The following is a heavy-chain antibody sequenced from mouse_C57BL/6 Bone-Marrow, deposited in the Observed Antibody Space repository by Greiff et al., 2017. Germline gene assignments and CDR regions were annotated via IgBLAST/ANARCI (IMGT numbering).Heavy chain of an antibody. CDR3: ASLSPFAY. V-gene: IGHV2-6*01. CDR1: GFSLTSYG. J-gene: IGHJ3*01. Sequence: VKLMESGPGLVAPSQSLSITCTVSGFSLTSYGVDWVRQSPGKGLEWMGVIWGVGSTNYNSALKSRLSISKDNSKSQVFLNMNSLQTDNTAMYCCASLSPFAYWGQGTLVTVSA. CDR2: IWGVGST.